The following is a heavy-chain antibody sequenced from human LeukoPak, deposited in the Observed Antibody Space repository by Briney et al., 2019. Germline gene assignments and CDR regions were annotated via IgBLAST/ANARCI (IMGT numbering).Heavy chain of an antibody. D-gene: IGHD3-10*01. V-gene: IGHV3-20*04. Sequence: GGSLRLSCAASGFTFDDYGMSWVRQAPGKGLEWVSGINWNGGSTGYAGSVKGRFTISRDNAKNSLYLQMNSLRAEDTALYYCAREGNSISGSNGDYFDYWGQGTLVTVSS. CDR3: AREGNSISGSNGDYFDY. CDR2: INWNGGST. J-gene: IGHJ4*02. CDR1: GFTFDDYG.